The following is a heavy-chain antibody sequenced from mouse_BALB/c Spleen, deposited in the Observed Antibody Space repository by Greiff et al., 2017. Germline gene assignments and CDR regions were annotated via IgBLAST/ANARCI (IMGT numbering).Heavy chain of an antibody. J-gene: IGHJ2*01. V-gene: IGHV14-3*02. CDR1: GFNIKDTY. Sequence: VQLKESGAELVKPGASVKLSCTASGFNIKDTYMHWVKQRPEQGLEWIGRIDPANGNTKYDPKFQGKATITADTSSNTAYLQLSSLTSEDTAVYYCARAPHLPLDYWGQGTTLTVSS. CDR2: IDPANGNT. CDR3: ARAPHLPLDY. D-gene: IGHD5-5*01.